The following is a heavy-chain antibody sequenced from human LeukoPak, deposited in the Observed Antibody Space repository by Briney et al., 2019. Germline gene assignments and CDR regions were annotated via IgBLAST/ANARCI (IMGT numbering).Heavy chain of an antibody. J-gene: IGHJ4*02. CDR1: GYTLTELS. Sequence: GASVKVSCKVSGYTLTELSMHWVRQAPGKGLEWMGGFDPEDGETIYAQKFQGRVTMTEDTSTDTAYMELSSLRSEDTAVYYCATASSGSYPITDYYFDYWGQGTLVIVSS. CDR2: FDPEDGET. D-gene: IGHD3-10*01. CDR3: ATASSGSYPITDYYFDY. V-gene: IGHV1-24*01.